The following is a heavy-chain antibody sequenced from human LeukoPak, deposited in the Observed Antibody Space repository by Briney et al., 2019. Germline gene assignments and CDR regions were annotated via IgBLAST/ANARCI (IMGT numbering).Heavy chain of an antibody. V-gene: IGHV3-30*02. CDR1: GFTFSSYG. Sequence: GGSLSLSCAASGFTFSSYGMHWVRQAPGKGLEWVTFIQYGGSNKYYADSVKGRFTISRDNSKNTLYLQMNSLRAEDTAVYYCAKDALGDCSSTTCQRYYFMDVWGKGTTVTVSS. D-gene: IGHD2-2*01. CDR3: AKDALGDCSSTTCQRYYFMDV. J-gene: IGHJ6*03. CDR2: IQYGGSNK.